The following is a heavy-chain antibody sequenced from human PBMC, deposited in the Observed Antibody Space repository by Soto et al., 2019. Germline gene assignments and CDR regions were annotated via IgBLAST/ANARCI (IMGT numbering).Heavy chain of an antibody. CDR2: ISAYNGNT. CDR3: ARGRHYYDSSGYLAQGAFDI. CDR1: GYTFTSYG. J-gene: IGHJ3*02. Sequence: ASVKVSCKASGYTFTSYGISWVRRAPGQGLEWMGWISAYNGNTNYAQKLQGRVTMTTDTSTSTAYMELRSLRSDDTAVDYCARGRHYYDSSGYLAQGAFDIWGQGTMVTVSS. V-gene: IGHV1-18*01. D-gene: IGHD3-22*01.